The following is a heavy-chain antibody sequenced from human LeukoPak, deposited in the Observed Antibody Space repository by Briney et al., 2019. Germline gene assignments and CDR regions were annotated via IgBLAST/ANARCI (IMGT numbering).Heavy chain of an antibody. D-gene: IGHD3-22*01. CDR1: GFTFSSYG. J-gene: IGHJ5*02. CDR3: ARDLGQYYDTSDNWFDP. Sequence: PGGSLRLSCAASGFTFSSYGMSWVRQAPGKGLEWVSAISGSGGSTYYADSVKGRFTTSRDNSKNTLNLQMNSLRAEDTAVYYCARDLGQYYDTSDNWFDPWGQGTLVTVSS. V-gene: IGHV3-23*01. CDR2: ISGSGGST.